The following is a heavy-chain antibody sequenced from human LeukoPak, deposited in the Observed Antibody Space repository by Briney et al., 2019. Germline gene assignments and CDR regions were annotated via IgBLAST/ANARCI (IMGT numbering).Heavy chain of an antibody. CDR3: ASYLVASFDY. Sequence: PSETLSLTCAVYGGSFSGYYWSWVRQPPGKGLEWIGETNHSGSTNYNPSLKSRVTISVDTSKNQFSLKLSSVTAADTAVYYCASYLVASFDYWGQGTLVTVSS. CDR2: TNHSGST. D-gene: IGHD2-2*01. J-gene: IGHJ4*02. V-gene: IGHV4-34*01. CDR1: GGSFSGYY.